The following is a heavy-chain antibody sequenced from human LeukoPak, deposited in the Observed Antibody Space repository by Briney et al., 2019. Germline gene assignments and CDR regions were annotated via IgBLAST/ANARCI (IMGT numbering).Heavy chain of an antibody. CDR1: GFTFSSYG. Sequence: PGRSLRLSCAASGFTFSSYGMHWVRQAPGKGLEWVAFIRYDGSNKYYADSVKGRFTISRDNSKNTLFLQMNSLRAEDTAVYYCAKGPPSSSAQYFQHWGQGTLVTVSS. CDR2: IRYDGSNK. CDR3: AKGPPSSSAQYFQH. V-gene: IGHV3-30*02. J-gene: IGHJ1*01. D-gene: IGHD6-6*01.